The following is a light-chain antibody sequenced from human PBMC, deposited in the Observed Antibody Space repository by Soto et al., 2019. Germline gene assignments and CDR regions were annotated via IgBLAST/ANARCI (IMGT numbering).Light chain of an antibody. CDR3: QQYDNWPPIT. J-gene: IGKJ5*01. CDR2: GAA. V-gene: IGKV3-15*01. Sequence: EMVLTQSPATLSVSPGGRATLSFRPSQCISTKLAWYQQKPGQAPRLLLYGAATRATGIPARFSGSGSGTELTLTISSLHSEDFAVYYCQQYDNWPPITFGQGTRLEIK. CDR1: QCISTK.